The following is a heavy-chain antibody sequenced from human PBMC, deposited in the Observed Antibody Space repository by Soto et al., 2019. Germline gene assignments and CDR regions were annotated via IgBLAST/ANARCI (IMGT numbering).Heavy chain of an antibody. D-gene: IGHD6-19*01. CDR1: GGSISSKSYS. V-gene: IGHV4-39*01. J-gene: IGHJ4*02. CDR3: ARHVNLPLAGTGFDS. CDR2: FYYSENT. Sequence: SETLSLTCSVSGGSISSKSYSWGWIRQPPGKGLEWIGTFYYSENTYYNPSLKSRVTISVDTSKNQFSLKLSSVTAADTAVYYCARHVNLPLAGTGFDSWGRGTLVT.